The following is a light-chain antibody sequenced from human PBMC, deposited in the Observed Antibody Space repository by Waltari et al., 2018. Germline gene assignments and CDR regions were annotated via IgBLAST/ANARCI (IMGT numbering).Light chain of an antibody. CDR1: QSVSKY. CDR3: QPSYNTPLS. Sequence: DIQMTQSPSSLSASVGARVTITCRASQSVSKYLNWYQQQPGKAPKLLIYTTSNLQSGVPSRFSGSGSGTDFTRTISSLQLEDLATYYRQPSYNTPLSVGGGTKVEIK. V-gene: IGKV1-39*01. J-gene: IGKJ4*01. CDR2: TTS.